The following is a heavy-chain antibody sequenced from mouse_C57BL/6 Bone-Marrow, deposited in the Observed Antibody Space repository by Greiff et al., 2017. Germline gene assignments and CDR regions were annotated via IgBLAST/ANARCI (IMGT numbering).Heavy chain of an antibody. CDR1: GYTFSSYW. Sequence: QVQLQQPGAELVMPGASVKLSCKASGYTFSSYWMHWVKQRPGQGLEWIGEIDPSDSYTNYNQKFKGKSTSTVDKSSSTAYMQLSSLTSEDSAVYYCAREDDYEAFAYWGQGTLATVSA. D-gene: IGHD2-4*01. V-gene: IGHV1-69*01. J-gene: IGHJ3*01. CDR3: AREDDYEAFAY. CDR2: IDPSDSYT.